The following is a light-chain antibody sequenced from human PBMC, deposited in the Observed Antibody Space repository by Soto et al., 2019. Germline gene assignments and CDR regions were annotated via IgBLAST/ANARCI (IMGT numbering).Light chain of an antibody. Sequence: EIVMMQSPATLSLSPGERATLSCRAIQSVSSNLAWYQQKPGQAPRLLSYGPSTRAAGIPARLSGSGSATDFPLTISSPQSEDFAVYYCQQYNHWWTFGQGTKVEIK. CDR1: QSVSSN. CDR3: QQYNHWWT. V-gene: IGKV3-15*01. CDR2: GPS. J-gene: IGKJ1*01.